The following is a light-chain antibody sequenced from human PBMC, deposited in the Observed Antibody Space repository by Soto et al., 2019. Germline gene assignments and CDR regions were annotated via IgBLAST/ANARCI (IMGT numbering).Light chain of an antibody. V-gene: IGKV1-5*01. J-gene: IGKJ1*01. CDR2: AAS. CDR1: QTISSW. CDR3: LQHNSYPLT. Sequence: DIQMTQSPSTLSGSVGDRVTIXXRASQTISSWLAWYQQKPGKAPKVXIYAASSLQSGVPSRFSGSGAGTDFTLTISSLQPEDFATYYCLQHNSYPLTFGQGTKVEIK.